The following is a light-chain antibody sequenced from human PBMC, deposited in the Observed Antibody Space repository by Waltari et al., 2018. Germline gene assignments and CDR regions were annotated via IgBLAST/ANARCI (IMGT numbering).Light chain of an antibody. Sequence: QSALTQPASVSGSPGQSITTSCIGTSNDVGRYDLVSWYQFPPGKAPKVLIYEVVKRPPGVSNRFSASKSGNTASLTISGLQADDEADYYCCSYAGTTTYVFGGGTKVTVL. CDR2: EVV. V-gene: IGLV2-23*02. CDR3: CSYAGTTTYV. J-gene: IGLJ1*01. CDR1: SNDVGRYDL.